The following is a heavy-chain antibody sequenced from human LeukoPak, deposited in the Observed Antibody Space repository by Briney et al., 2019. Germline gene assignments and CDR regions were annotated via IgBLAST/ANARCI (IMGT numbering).Heavy chain of an antibody. CDR2: IKPGGSEE. D-gene: IGHD1-20*01. CDR3: TRLNNWAFDN. V-gene: IGHV3-7*05. Sequence: PGGSLRLSCAASGFTFSRYWMSWVRQAPGKGLEWVANIKPGGSEEYYVDSVRGRFTISRDNAKHSLYLQMNSLRVEDTAVYYCTRLNNWAFDNWGQGTLVTVSS. CDR1: GFTFSRYW. J-gene: IGHJ4*02.